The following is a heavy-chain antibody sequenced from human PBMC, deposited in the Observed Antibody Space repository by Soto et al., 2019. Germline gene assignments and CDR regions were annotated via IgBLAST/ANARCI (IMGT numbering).Heavy chain of an antibody. V-gene: IGHV1-69*06. D-gene: IGHD3-22*01. Sequence: SVKVSCKASGGTFCSDAITWVRQAPGQGLEWVGRIIPIFGTTNYAQNLQGRVTISADKSTLTSYMELHSLTSDDTALYYCARDRTDSGYYTNWLDPWGQGTQVTVSS. CDR3: ARDRTDSGYYTNWLDP. CDR2: IIPIFGTT. J-gene: IGHJ5*02. CDR1: GGTFCSDA.